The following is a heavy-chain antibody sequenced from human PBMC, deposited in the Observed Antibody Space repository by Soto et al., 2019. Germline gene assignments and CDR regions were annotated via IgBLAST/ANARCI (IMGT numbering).Heavy chain of an antibody. CDR1: GFTFSDYY. V-gene: IGHV3-11*01. D-gene: IGHD3-22*01. Sequence: GGSLRLSCAASGFTFSDYYMSWIRQAPGKGLEWVSYISSSGSIIYYADSVKGRFTISRDNAKNLLYLQMNTLRAEDTAVYYCARDQGYYDSSGYFDFWGQGTLVTVSS. J-gene: IGHJ4*02. CDR2: ISSSGSII. CDR3: ARDQGYYDSSGYFDF.